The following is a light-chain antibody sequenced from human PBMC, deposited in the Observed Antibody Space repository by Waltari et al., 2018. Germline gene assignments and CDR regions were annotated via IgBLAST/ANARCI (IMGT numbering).Light chain of an antibody. Sequence: DIVMTQSPDSLAVSLGARAPINCKSSQSVLYSSNNKNYLAWYQQKPGQPPKLLIYWASTRESGVPDRFSGSGSGTDFTLTISSLLAEDVALYYCQQYYTTPPTFGPGTKVDIK. CDR1: QSVLYSSNNKNY. CDR3: QQYYTTPPT. J-gene: IGKJ3*01. CDR2: WAS. V-gene: IGKV4-1*01.